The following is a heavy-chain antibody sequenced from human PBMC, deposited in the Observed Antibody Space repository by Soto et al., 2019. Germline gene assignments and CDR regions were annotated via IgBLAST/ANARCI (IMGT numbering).Heavy chain of an antibody. CDR3: ARRPPTVTTYYFDY. CDR1: GGSISSVGYY. CDR2: IYYSGTT. V-gene: IGHV4-39*01. D-gene: IGHD4-17*01. J-gene: IGHJ4*02. Sequence: QLQLQESGPGLVKPSETLSLTCTVSGGSISSVGYYWGWIRQPPGKGLEWIGTIYYSGTTYYNQSLKSRVTISVDTSKNQFSLKLSSVTAADTAVYYCARRPPTVTTYYFDYWGPGTLVTVSS.